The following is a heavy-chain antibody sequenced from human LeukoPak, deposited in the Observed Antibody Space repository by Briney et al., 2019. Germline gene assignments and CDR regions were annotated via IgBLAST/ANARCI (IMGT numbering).Heavy chain of an antibody. Sequence: SETLSLTCTVSNSSISSYYWNWIRQTPGKGLEWIGYIHHSGSTNYNPSLESRVTISLDTSKKQFFLSLNSVTAADTAVYYCARLRFLEWLSYRPSRYYYYYMDVWGKGTTVTVSS. CDR1: NSSISSYY. V-gene: IGHV4-4*09. CDR3: ARLRFLEWLSYRPSRYYYYYMDV. CDR2: IHHSGST. J-gene: IGHJ6*03. D-gene: IGHD3-3*01.